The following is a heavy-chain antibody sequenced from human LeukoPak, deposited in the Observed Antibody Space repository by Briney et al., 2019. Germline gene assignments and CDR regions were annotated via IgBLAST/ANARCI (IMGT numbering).Heavy chain of an antibody. Sequence: PGGSLRLSCAASGFTFSSYWMHWVRQAPGKGLVWVSRINSDGSSTSYADSVKGRFTISRDNSKNTLYLQMNSLRAEDTAVYYCAKEPSLLRFLEWVDYWGQGTLVTVSS. CDR2: INSDGSST. CDR1: GFTFSSYW. CDR3: AKEPSLLRFLEWVDY. D-gene: IGHD3-3*01. J-gene: IGHJ4*02. V-gene: IGHV3-74*01.